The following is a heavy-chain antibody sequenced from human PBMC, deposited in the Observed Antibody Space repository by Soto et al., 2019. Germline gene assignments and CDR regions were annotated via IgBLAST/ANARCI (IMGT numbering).Heavy chain of an antibody. D-gene: IGHD4-17*01. CDR2: ISSSGSTI. Sequence: QVQLVESGGGLVKPGGSLRLSCAASGFTFSDYYMSWIRQAPGKGLEWVSYISSSGSTIYYADSVKGRFTISRDNAKDSMYLQMNSLRAEDTAVYYCARDRPTVTTGYYYMDVWGKGTTVTVSS. CDR3: ARDRPTVTTGYYYMDV. V-gene: IGHV3-11*01. J-gene: IGHJ6*03. CDR1: GFTFSDYY.